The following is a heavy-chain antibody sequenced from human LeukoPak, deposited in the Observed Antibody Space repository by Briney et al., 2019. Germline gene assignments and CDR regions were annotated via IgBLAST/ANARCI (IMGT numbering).Heavy chain of an antibody. V-gene: IGHV3-30*04. CDR2: ISYDGSNK. Sequence: GRSLRLSCAASGFTFSSYAMHWVRQAPGKGLEWVAVISYDGSNKYYADSVKGRFTISRDNSKNTLYLQMNSLRAEDTAVYYCAKDVSTSWWGQGTLVTVSS. J-gene: IGHJ4*02. D-gene: IGHD4-11*01. CDR3: AKDVSTSW. CDR1: GFTFSSYA.